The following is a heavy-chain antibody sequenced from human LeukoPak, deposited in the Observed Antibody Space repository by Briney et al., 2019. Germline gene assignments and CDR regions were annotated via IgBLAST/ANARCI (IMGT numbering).Heavy chain of an antibody. V-gene: IGHV5-51*01. J-gene: IGHJ4*02. Sequence: GESLKISCEGSGYTLSTYWIGWVRQMPGKGLEWMGIIYPGDSNTKYSPSFQGQVTISADKSISTAYLHWSSLMAADTAMFYCARLRDSFGYIDYWGQGTLVTVSS. CDR3: ARLRDSFGYIDY. D-gene: IGHD5-18*01. CDR1: GYTLSTYW. CDR2: IYPGDSNT.